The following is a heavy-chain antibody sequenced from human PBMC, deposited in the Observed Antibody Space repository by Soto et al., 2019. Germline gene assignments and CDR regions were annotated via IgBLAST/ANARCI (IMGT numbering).Heavy chain of an antibody. CDR3: MRGASARDSSGYPYYFDP. CDR2: INCRSGGT. D-gene: IGHD3-22*01. Sequence: ASVKVSCKTSGYVFTGYYLHWARQAPGQGLEWMGWINCRSGGTTYTQKFQGRVTLTMDTSTSTAYMELSSLISDDTALYYCMRGASARDSSGYPYYFDPWGQGTLVTVSS. CDR1: GYVFTGYY. V-gene: IGHV1-2*02. J-gene: IGHJ4*02.